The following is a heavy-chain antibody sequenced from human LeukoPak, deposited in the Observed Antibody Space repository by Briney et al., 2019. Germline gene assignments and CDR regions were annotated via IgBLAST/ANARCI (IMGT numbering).Heavy chain of an antibody. Sequence: GGSLRLSCAASGFTFSSNYMSWVRQAPGKGLEWVSVIYSGGSTYYADSVKGRFTISRDNSKNTLYLQMNSLRAEDTAVYYCAREGGYGDYVYAFDIWGQGTMVTVSS. V-gene: IGHV3-53*01. CDR2: IYSGGST. CDR1: GFTFSSNY. CDR3: AREGGYGDYVYAFDI. J-gene: IGHJ3*02. D-gene: IGHD4-17*01.